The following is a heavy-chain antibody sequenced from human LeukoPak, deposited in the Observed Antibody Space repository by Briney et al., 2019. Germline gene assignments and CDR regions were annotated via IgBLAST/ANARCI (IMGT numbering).Heavy chain of an antibody. CDR1: GGSVSSGSYY. D-gene: IGHD5-18*01. V-gene: IGHV4-61*01. CDR2: IYYSGST. J-gene: IGHJ4*02. CDR3: AARGYSYGYAVDY. Sequence: SETLSLTCSVSGGSVSSGSYYWSWIRQPPGKGLEWIGYIYYSGSTNYNPSLKSRVTISVDTSKNQFSLKLSSVTAADTAVYYCAARGYSYGYAVDYWGQGTLVTVSP.